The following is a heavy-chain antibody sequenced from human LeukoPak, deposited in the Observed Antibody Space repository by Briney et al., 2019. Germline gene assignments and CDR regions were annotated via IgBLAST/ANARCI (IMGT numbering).Heavy chain of an antibody. CDR1: GFTFSSYW. CDR3: ARLGPY. J-gene: IGHJ4*02. Sequence: GGSLRLSCAASGFTFSSYWMNWVRQAPGKGLEWVANINQDGSQKNYVGSVKGRFTISRDNAKNSLYLQMNSLRAEDTAVYYCARLGPYWGQGTLVTVSS. V-gene: IGHV3-7*01. CDR2: INQDGSQK.